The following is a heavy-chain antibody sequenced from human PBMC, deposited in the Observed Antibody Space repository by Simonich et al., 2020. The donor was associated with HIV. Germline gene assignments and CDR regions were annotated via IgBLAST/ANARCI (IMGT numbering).Heavy chain of an antibody. CDR2: IIPIFGTT. J-gene: IGHJ5*02. CDR1: GGTFSSQV. Sequence: QVQLVQSGAEVKKPGSSVKVSCKASGGTFSSQVISWVRQAPGQGLEWMGGIIPIFGTTHNAQKFQGRVTITAAESTSTAYLELSSLSSEDPAVYYCSRGGGEQQLVSWFDPWGQGTLVTVSS. CDR3: SRGGGEQQLVSWFDP. V-gene: IGHV1-69*13. D-gene: IGHD6-13*01.